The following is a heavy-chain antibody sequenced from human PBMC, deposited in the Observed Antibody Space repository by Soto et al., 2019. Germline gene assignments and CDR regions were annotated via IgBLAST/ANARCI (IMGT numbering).Heavy chain of an antibody. Sequence: GASVKVSCKASGGTFSSYAISWVRQAPGQGLEWMGGIIPIFGTANYAQKFQGRVTITADESTSTAYMELSSLRPEDTAVYYCARKGGGAVTGYGMDVWGQGTTVTVCS. J-gene: IGHJ6*02. CDR2: IIPIFGTA. CDR3: ARKGGGAVTGYGMDV. V-gene: IGHV1-69*13. CDR1: GGTFSSYA. D-gene: IGHD3-16*01.